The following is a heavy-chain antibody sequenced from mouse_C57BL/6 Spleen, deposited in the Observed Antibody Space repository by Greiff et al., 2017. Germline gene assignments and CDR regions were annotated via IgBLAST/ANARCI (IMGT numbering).Heavy chain of an antibody. CDR1: GYTFTSYW. J-gene: IGHJ3*01. D-gene: IGHD1-3*01. CDR3: AGGLNSWFAY. CDR2: IDPSDSYT. Sequence: VQLQQPGAELVRPGTSVKLSCKASGYTFTSYWMHWVKQRPGQGLEWIGVIDPSDSYTNYNQKFTGKATLTVDTSASTAYMQLSSLTSEDSAVYYCAGGLNSWFAYWGQGTLVTVSA. V-gene: IGHV1-59*01.